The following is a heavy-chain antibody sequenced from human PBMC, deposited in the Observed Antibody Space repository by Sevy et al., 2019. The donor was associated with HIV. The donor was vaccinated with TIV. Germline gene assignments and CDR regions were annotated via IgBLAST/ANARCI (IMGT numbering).Heavy chain of an antibody. Sequence: GGSLRLSCAASGFTFSSYGMHWVRQAPGKGLEWVAVIWYDGSNKYYADSVKGRFTISRDNSKNTLYLQMNSLRAEDTAVYYCARSAVGHPPFRDAFDIWGQGTMVTVSS. J-gene: IGHJ3*02. CDR3: ARSAVGHPPFRDAFDI. D-gene: IGHD3-10*01. CDR2: IWYDGSNK. CDR1: GFTFSSYG. V-gene: IGHV3-33*01.